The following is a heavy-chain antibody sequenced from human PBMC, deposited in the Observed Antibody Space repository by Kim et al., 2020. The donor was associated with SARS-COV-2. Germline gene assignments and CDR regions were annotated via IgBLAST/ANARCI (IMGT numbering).Heavy chain of an antibody. CDR2: IYYSGST. V-gene: IGHV4-59*13. Sequence: SETLSLTCTVSGGSISSYYWSWIRQPPGKGLEWIGYIYYSGSTNYNPSLKSRVTISVDTSKNQFSLKLSSVTAADTAVYYCARVGVVPAAYNWFAPWGQG. CDR3: ARVGVVPAAYNWFAP. J-gene: IGHJ5*02. CDR1: GGSISSYY. D-gene: IGHD2-2*01.